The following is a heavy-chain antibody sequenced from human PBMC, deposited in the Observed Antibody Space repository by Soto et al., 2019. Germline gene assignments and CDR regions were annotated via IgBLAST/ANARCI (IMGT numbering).Heavy chain of an antibody. CDR2: ISSSGSTI. D-gene: IGHD3-10*01. Sequence: GGSLRLSCAASGLTFSDYYMSWIRQAPGKGLEWVSYISSSGSTIYYADSVKGRFTISRDNAKNSLYLQMNSLRAEDTAVYYCAREGYYDSACFDYWGQGTLVTVSS. CDR3: AREGYYDSACFDY. J-gene: IGHJ4*02. V-gene: IGHV3-11*01. CDR1: GLTFSDYY.